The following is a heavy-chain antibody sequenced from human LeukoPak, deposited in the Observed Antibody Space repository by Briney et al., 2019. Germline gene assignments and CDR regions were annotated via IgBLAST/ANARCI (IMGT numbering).Heavy chain of an antibody. CDR1: GVSISSSNSC. V-gene: IGHV4-39*07. J-gene: IGHJ4*02. D-gene: IGHD3-3*01. Sequence: PSETLSLTCTVSGVSISSSNSCWGWLRQPPGKGLEWIGSIYYSGNTYYNASLKSQVSISIDTSKNQFSLRLTSVTAADTALYYCARGFCSDEICQVFTHWGQGTLVTVSS. CDR2: IYYSGNT. CDR3: ARGFCSDEICQVFTH.